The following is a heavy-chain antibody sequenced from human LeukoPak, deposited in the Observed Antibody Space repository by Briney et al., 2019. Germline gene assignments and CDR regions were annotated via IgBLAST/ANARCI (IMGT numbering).Heavy chain of an antibody. CDR1: GFTVSSNF. Sequence: PGGSLRLSCAASGFTVSSNFMTWVRQAPGKGLEWGSDISSGGTTYYADSVKGRFTISRHISKNTVYLQMNSLRAEDTAVYYCARDRSYGDFAWGYWGQRTLVTVSS. CDR2: ISSGGTT. CDR3: ARDRSYGDFAWGY. D-gene: IGHD4-17*01. J-gene: IGHJ4*02. V-gene: IGHV3-53*04.